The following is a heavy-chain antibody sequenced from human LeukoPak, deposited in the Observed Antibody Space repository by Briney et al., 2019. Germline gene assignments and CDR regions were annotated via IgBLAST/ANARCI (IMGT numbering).Heavy chain of an antibody. J-gene: IGHJ4*02. CDR3: ARHRAGTTTPISY. CDR2: IYYSGST. V-gene: IGHV4-59*08. D-gene: IGHD1-1*01. CDR1: GGSISSYY. Sequence: SETLSLTCTVSGGSISSYYWSWIRQPPGKGLEWIGYIYYSGSTNYNPSPKSRVTISVDTSKNQFSLKLSSVTAADTAVYYCARHRAGTTTPISYWGQGTLVTVSS.